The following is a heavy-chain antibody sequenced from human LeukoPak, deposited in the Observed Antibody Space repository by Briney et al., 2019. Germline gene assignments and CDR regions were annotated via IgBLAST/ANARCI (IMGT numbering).Heavy chain of an antibody. Sequence: GGSLRLSCAASGFTFSSYWMHWVRQAPGKGLVWVSRINSDGSSTSYADSVKGRFTISRDNAKNTLYLQMNSLRAEDTAVYYCTRDRDKGLGLRYWGQATLVTVSS. CDR1: GFTFSSYW. D-gene: IGHD3-10*01. J-gene: IGHJ4*01. CDR3: TRDRDKGLGLRY. CDR2: INSDGSST. V-gene: IGHV3-74*01.